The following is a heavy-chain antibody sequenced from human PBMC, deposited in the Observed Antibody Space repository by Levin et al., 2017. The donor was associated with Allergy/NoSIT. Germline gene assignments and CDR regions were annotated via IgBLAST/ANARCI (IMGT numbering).Heavy chain of an antibody. J-gene: IGHJ3*02. CDR3: ATEYYDFWSGPGGAFDI. V-gene: IGHV1-2*02. CDR1: GYTFTGYY. CDR2: INPNSGGT. Sequence: ASVKVSCKASGYTFTGYYMHWVRQAPGQGLEWMGWINPNSGGTNYAQKFQGRVTMTRDTSISTAYMELSRLRSDDTAVYYCATEYYDFWSGPGGAFDIWGQGTMVTVSS. D-gene: IGHD3-3*01.